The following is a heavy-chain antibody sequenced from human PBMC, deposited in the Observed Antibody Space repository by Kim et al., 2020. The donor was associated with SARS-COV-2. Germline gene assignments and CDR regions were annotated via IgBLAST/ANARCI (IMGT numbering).Heavy chain of an antibody. J-gene: IGHJ4*02. V-gene: IGHV4-61*05. Sequence: PARKSRGPISVDKSKNTFSLKLSSVTAADTAVYYCARWGAGYYYFDYWGQGTLVTVSS. D-gene: IGHD3-9*01. CDR3: ARWGAGYYYFDY.